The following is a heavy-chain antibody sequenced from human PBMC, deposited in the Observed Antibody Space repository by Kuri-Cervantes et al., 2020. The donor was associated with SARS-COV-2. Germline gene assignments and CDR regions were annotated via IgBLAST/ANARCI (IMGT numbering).Heavy chain of an antibody. Sequence: GESLKISCAASGFTFSSYSMNWVRQAPGKGLEWVSSISSSSSYIYYADSVKGRFTISRDNAKNSLYLQMNSLRAEDTAVYYCAIGRGVRGVPLGQFDYWGQGTLVTVSS. D-gene: IGHD3-10*01. J-gene: IGHJ4*02. CDR3: AIGRGVRGVPLGQFDY. CDR1: GFTFSSYS. CDR2: ISSSSSYI. V-gene: IGHV3-21*01.